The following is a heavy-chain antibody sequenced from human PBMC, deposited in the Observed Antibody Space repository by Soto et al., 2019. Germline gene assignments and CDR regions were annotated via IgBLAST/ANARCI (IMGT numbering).Heavy chain of an antibody. CDR2: IYYSGST. CDR3: ARREYYDSSGYYGGFDY. Sequence: SETLSLTCTVSGGSISRSSYYWGWIRQAPGKGLEWIGSIYYSGSTYYNPSPESRVSRSADTTKNQYTLVLMSTTAADTAVNYCARREYYDSSGYYGGFDYWGQGTRVTVSS. V-gene: IGHV4-39*01. D-gene: IGHD3-22*01. CDR1: GGSISRSSYY. J-gene: IGHJ4*02.